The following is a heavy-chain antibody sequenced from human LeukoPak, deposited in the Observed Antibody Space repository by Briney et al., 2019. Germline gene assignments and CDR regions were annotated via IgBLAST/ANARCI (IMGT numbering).Heavy chain of an antibody. CDR3: AKGPLRGTAAAIDY. V-gene: IGHV3-30*18. CDR2: ISYDGRNK. Sequence: GGSLRLSCAASGFTFNTYWMSWVRQAPGKGLEWVAVISYDGRNKHYPDSVKGRFTISRDISTDTLWLQMDSLRTEDTAVYYCAKGPLRGTAAAIDYWGQGTLVTVSS. J-gene: IGHJ4*02. D-gene: IGHD2-2*01. CDR1: GFTFNTYW.